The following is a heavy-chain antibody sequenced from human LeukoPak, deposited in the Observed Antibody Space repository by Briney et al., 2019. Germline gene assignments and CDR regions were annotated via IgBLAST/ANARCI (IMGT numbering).Heavy chain of an antibody. D-gene: IGHD6-6*01. CDR2: ISSSDSTI. J-gene: IGHJ4*02. Sequence: AGGSLRLSCAASGFTFSSYEMNWVRQAPGKGLEWVSYISSSDSTIYYADSVKGRFTISRDNAKNSLYLQMNSLRAEDTAVYYCARGLGSRSGAGDYWGQGTPVTVSS. CDR3: ARGLGSRSGAGDY. V-gene: IGHV3-48*03. CDR1: GFTFSSYE.